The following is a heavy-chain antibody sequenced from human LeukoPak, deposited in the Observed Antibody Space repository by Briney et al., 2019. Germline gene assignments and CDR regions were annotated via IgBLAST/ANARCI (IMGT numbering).Heavy chain of an antibody. CDR2: INHSGST. CDR1: SGSFSGYY. J-gene: IGHJ5*02. D-gene: IGHD3-10*01. Sequence: PSETLSLTCAVYSGSFSGYYWSWIRQPPGKGLEWIGEINHSGSTNYNPSLKSRVTISVDTSKNQFSLKLSSVTAADTAVYYCARAPRIWFGEFSKRFDPWGQGTLVTVSS. CDR3: ARAPRIWFGEFSKRFDP. V-gene: IGHV4-34*01.